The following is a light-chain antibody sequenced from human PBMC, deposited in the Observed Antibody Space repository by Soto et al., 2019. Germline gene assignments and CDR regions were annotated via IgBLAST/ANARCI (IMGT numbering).Light chain of an antibody. CDR3: QQYDSSPRT. Sequence: EIVLTQSPGTRSLSPGERATLSCRASHSVSSSYLAWYQQKPGQAPRLLIYRTSNRATGIPDRFSGSGSGTDFTVTISRGEPEDFAVYWCQQYDSSPRTFGQGTKVEIK. CDR1: HSVSSSY. V-gene: IGKV3-20*01. CDR2: RTS. J-gene: IGKJ1*01.